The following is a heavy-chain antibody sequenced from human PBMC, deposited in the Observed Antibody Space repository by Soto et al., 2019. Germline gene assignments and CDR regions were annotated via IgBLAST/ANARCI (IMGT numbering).Heavy chain of an antibody. CDR1: GFTFSDYW. V-gene: IGHV3-7*01. J-gene: IGHJ5*02. D-gene: IGHD6-13*01. CDR2: IKQDGSEI. CDR3: ARYINSWGWFDP. Sequence: GGSLRLSCAASGFTFSDYWMSWVRQAPGKGLEGVANIKQDGSEIYYVDSVKGRFTISRDNAKKSLFLQMNSLTAEDTALYYCARYINSWGWFDPWGQGTLVTVSS.